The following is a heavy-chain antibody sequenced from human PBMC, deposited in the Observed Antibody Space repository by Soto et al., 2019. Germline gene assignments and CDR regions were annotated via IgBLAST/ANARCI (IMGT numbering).Heavy chain of an antibody. Sequence: PGGSLRLSCAASGFSVTDHYMTWVRQAPGKGLEWVSVLYTGGSAYYGDSVKGRFTISRDSSTNTLYLQMNSLKVGDTAFYFCARSFNDWTTYFDYSSEATLLTLST. CDR2: LYTGGSA. V-gene: IGHV3-53*01. CDR1: GFSVTDHY. CDR3: ARSFNDWTTYFDY. D-gene: IGHD3-9*01. J-gene: IGHJ4*02.